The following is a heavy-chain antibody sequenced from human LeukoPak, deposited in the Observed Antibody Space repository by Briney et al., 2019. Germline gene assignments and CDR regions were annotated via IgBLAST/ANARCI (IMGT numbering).Heavy chain of an antibody. CDR3: VKCRSGCREGGYEY. CDR2: ISGSGGVI. CDR1: GFTFSSSA. D-gene: IGHD3-16*01. Sequence: GGSLRLSCAASGFTFSSSAMSWVRQAPGKGLEWVSAISGSGGVIYYADSVKGRFTISRDNSKNTLFLQMNSLRGEDTAVYYCVKCRSGCREGGYEYWGQGTLVTVSS. V-gene: IGHV3-23*01. J-gene: IGHJ4*02.